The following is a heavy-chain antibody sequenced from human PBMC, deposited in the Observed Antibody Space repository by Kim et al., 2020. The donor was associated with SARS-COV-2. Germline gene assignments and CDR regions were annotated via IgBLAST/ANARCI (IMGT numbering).Heavy chain of an antibody. D-gene: IGHD4-17*01. J-gene: IGHJ3*02. V-gene: IGHV4-61*01. CDR3: ARWDTVTTTAFDI. CDR1: GGSVSSGSNY. Sequence: SETLSLTCTVSGGSVSSGSNYWSWIRQPPGKGLEWIGYIYYSGSTNYNPSLKSRVTISVDTSKNQFSLKLSSVTAADTAVYYCARWDTVTTTAFDIWGQGTMVTVSS. CDR2: IYYSGST.